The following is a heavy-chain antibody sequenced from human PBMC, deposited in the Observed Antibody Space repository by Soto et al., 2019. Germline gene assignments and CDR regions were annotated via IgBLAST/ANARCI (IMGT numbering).Heavy chain of an antibody. J-gene: IGHJ6*02. CDR2: INHSGST. V-gene: IGHV4-34*01. CDR3: ARAIYCSGGSCYSKYYYYYGMDV. D-gene: IGHD2-15*01. Sequence: KASETLSLTCAVYGGSFSGYYWSWIRQPPGKGLEWIGEINHSGSTNYNPSLKSRVTISVDTSKNQFSLKLSSVTAADTAAYYCARAIYCSGGSCYSKYYYYYGMDVWGQGTTVTVSS. CDR1: GGSFSGYY.